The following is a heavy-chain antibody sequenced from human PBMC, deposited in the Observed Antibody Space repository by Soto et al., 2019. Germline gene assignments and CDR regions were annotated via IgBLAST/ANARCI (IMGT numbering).Heavy chain of an antibody. CDR1: GDTPSTYA. D-gene: IGHD3-16*01. CDR3: AILGLDVDS. CDR2: IIPILGRP. J-gene: IGHJ4*02. Sequence: QVQLVQSGAEVQKHGSSVNVSCKASGDTPSTYAISWVRQAPGQGLEWMGGIIPILGRPNYAQRFQGRITISADTSTRTTYMELNSVTSDDTAVFYCAILGLDVDSWGQGTLVIVSS. V-gene: IGHV1-69*14.